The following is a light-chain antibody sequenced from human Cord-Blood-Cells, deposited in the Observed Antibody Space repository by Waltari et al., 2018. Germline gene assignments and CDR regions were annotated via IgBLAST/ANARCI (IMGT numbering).Light chain of an antibody. Sequence: VLTQPPYASASLGASVTHTCTLSSGHSSYAIAWHQQQPAKGPRYLMKLNSDGSHSKGDGIPDRFSGSSSGAERYLTISSLQSEDEADYYCQTWGTGIQVFGGGTKLTVL. CDR1: SGHSSYA. J-gene: IGLJ2*01. CDR2: LNSDGSH. CDR3: QTWGTGIQV. V-gene: IGLV4-69*01.